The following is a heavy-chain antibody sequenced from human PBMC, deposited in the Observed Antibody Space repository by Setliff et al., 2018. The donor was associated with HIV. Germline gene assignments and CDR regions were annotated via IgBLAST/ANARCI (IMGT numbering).Heavy chain of an antibody. D-gene: IGHD3-22*01. CDR2: MSHSGGA. CDR1: GGFFSGHY. J-gene: IGHJ4*02. V-gene: IGHV4-34*01. Sequence: SETLSLTCAVYGGFFSGHYWSWVRQAPGKGLEWIGEMSHSGGANFNPSLKSRVTISVDTSKNQFSLKLSSVTAADTAVFYRARLTTTYYYDSSAYYLPVWGQGTLVAVSS. CDR3: ARLTTTYYYDSSAYYLPV.